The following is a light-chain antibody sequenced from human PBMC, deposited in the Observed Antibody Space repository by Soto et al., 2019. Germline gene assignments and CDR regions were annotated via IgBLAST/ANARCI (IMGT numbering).Light chain of an antibody. V-gene: IGKV3-15*01. Sequence: EIVMTQSPATLSVSPGERATLSCRASQSVSSNLAWYQQKPGQAPRLLIYGASTRAIGIPARFSGSGSGTEFTLTISSLQSEDFAVYYCQQYNNWPPRYTFGQGTKLEIK. J-gene: IGKJ2*01. CDR2: GAS. CDR1: QSVSSN. CDR3: QQYNNWPPRYT.